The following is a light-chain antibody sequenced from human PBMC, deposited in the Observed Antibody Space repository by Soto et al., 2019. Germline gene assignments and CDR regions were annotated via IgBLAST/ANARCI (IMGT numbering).Light chain of an antibody. CDR3: ASWDDRLHGWV. Sequence: QSALTQPPSASGTPGQRVTISCSRSSSDIGSDTINWYQQFPGAAPKFLISSYNKRPSGVPDRFSGSRSGTSASLAISGLQPEDEADYYCASWDDRLHGWVFGGGTQLTVL. J-gene: IGLJ3*02. CDR2: SYN. CDR1: SSDIGSDT. V-gene: IGLV1-44*01.